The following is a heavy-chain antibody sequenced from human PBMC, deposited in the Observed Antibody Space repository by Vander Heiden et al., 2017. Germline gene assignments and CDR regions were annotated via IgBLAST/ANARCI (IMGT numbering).Heavy chain of an antibody. V-gene: IGHV3-21*01. Sequence: EVQLVDSGGGLVKPGGSLRPSCSASGFTFSSYSMNWVRQDPGKGLEWVSSISSSSSYIYYADSVKGRFTISRDNAKNSLYLQMNSLRAEDTAVYYCARNFEAVAEKAPFDYWGQGTLVTVSS. D-gene: IGHD6-19*01. J-gene: IGHJ4*02. CDR2: ISSSSSYI. CDR1: GFTFSSYS. CDR3: ARNFEAVAEKAPFDY.